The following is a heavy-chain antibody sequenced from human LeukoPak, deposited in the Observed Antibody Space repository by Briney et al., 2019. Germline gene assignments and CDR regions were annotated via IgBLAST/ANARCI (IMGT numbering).Heavy chain of an antibody. J-gene: IGHJ4*02. CDR2: ISSSSSYI. CDR1: GFPFSSYS. CDR3: ARALRFLEWLSSVDY. Sequence: GGTLRLSCAASGFPFSSYSMNWVRQARGKGLEWVSSISSSSSYIYYADSVKCRFNISRDNDKNSLYLQMNSLRAEDTAAYYCARALRFLEWLSSVDYWGQGTLVTVSS. D-gene: IGHD3-3*01. V-gene: IGHV3-21*01.